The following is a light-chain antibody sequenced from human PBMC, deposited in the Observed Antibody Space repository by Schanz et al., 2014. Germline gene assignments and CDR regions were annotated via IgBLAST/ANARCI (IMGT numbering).Light chain of an antibody. CDR1: QSLLHSNGYNY. CDR2: LGS. CDR3: MQPLETPPIT. J-gene: IGKJ5*01. Sequence: DILMTQSPLSLPVTPGEPASISCRSSQSLLHSNGYNYLDWYLQKPGQSPQLLIYLGSYRASGVTDRVSGSGSGTDFTLKISRVEAEDVGVYYCMQPLETPPITFGQGTRLEIK. V-gene: IGKV2-28*01.